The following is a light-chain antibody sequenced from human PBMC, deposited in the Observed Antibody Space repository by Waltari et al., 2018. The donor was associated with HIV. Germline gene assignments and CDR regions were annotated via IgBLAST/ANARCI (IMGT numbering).Light chain of an antibody. J-gene: IGLJ1*01. V-gene: IGLV1-51*02. CDR1: SSHLENNY. CDR2: ENN. CDR3: GTWDSSLSAGGV. Sequence: QSVLTQPPSVSAAPGQTVTIPCAGHSSHLENNYVSWYQQLPVTAPKLLIYENNKRPSGIPDRFSGSKSGTSATLGITGLQTGDEADYYCGTWDSSLSAGGVFGTGTKVTVL.